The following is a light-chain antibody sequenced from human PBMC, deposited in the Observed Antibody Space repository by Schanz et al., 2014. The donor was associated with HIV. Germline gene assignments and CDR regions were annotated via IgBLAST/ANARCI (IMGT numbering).Light chain of an antibody. Sequence: QSALTQPASVSGSPGQSITLSCAGSSSDIGDDNYVSWYQQHAGAAPKLIIYDVNERPSGVSGRFSGSKSGNTASLTISGLQAEDEADYYCSSYTSSSTLVVFGGGTKVTV. V-gene: IGLV2-14*03. CDR1: SSDIGDDNY. J-gene: IGLJ2*01. CDR3: SSYTSSSTLVV. CDR2: DVN.